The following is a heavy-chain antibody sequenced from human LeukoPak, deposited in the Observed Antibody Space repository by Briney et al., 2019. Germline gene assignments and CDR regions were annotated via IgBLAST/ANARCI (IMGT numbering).Heavy chain of an antibody. CDR3: ARVAAAGPDY. Sequence: ASVKVSFKASGGTFSSYAISWVRQAPGQGLEWMGGIIPIFGTANYAQKFQGRVTITADKSTSTAYMELSSLRSEDTAVYYCARVAAAGPDYWGQGTLVTVSS. CDR2: IIPIFGTA. D-gene: IGHD6-13*01. J-gene: IGHJ4*02. CDR1: GGTFSSYA. V-gene: IGHV1-69*06.